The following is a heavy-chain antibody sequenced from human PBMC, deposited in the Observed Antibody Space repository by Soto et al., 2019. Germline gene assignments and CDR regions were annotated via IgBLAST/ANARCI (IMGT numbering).Heavy chain of an antibody. CDR3: ASHNEYYYYHGMDE. CDR2: IDPSDSYT. CDR1: GYSLTSYW. D-gene: IGHD1-1*01. J-gene: IGHJ6*04. Sequence: XESLKVTCKGSGYSLTSYWISRVRQMPGKGLEWMGRIDPSDSYTNYSPSFQGHVTISADKSISTAYLQWSSLKASDTAMYYCASHNEYYYYHGMDEWGKGTTVTV. V-gene: IGHV5-10-1*01.